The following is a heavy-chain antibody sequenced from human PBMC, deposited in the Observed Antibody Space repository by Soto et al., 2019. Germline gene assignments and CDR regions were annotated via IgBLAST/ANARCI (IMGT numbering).Heavy chain of an antibody. J-gene: IGHJ6*02. CDR3: AREGAARGYYYYGMDV. Sequence: QVQLQESGPGLVKPSETLSLTCTVSGGSISSYYWSWIRQPPGKGLEWIGYIYYSGSTNYNPSLKSRVTISVDTSKHQFSLKLSSVTAADTAVYYCAREGAARGYYYYGMDVWGQGTTVTVSS. D-gene: IGHD3-16*01. V-gene: IGHV4-59*01. CDR2: IYYSGST. CDR1: GGSISSYY.